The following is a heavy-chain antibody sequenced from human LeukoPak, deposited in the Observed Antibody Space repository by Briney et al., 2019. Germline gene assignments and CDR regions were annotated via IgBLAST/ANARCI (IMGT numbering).Heavy chain of an antibody. CDR1: EFSVGSNY. CDR2: ISGGGGSI. D-gene: IGHD3-3*01. CDR3: AKDFWSGYYSGYFDY. J-gene: IGHJ4*02. Sequence: GGSLRLSCAASEFSVGSNYMTWVRQAPGKGLEWVSAISGGGGSIYYADSVKGRFTISRDKSKNTLYLQMNSLRAEDTALYYCAKDFWSGYYSGYFDYWGQGTLVTVSS. V-gene: IGHV3-23*01.